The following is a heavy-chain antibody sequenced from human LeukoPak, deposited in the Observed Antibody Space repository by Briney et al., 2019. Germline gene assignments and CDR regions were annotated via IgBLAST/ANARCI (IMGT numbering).Heavy chain of an antibody. CDR3: VKAIFFGSGSYYGY. V-gene: IGHV3-64D*09. D-gene: IGHD3-22*01. J-gene: IGHJ4*02. Sequence: GGSLRLSCSASGFTFSNFPMHWVRQAPGKGLEYVSAISTDGGSTYYPDSVKGRFTISRGNSKNALYLQMSSLRAEDTAIYYCVKAIFFGSGSYYGYWGQGTLVTVSS. CDR2: ISTDGGST. CDR1: GFTFSNFP.